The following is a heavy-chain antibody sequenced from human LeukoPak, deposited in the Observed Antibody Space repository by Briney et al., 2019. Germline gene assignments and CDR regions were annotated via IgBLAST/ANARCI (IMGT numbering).Heavy chain of an antibody. J-gene: IGHJ4*02. V-gene: IGHV3-11*01. D-gene: IGHD3-10*02. CDR1: GFTFSDYS. Sequence: KPGGSLRLSCAGSGFTFSDYSMTWIRQAPGKGLQWLSYISRDGSFIQYADSVKGRFTISRDNSKNSLYLQMNSLRTEDTAFYYCAKGYGVTMVGGIDYWGQGTLVTVSS. CDR2: ISRDGSFI. CDR3: AKGYGVTMVGGIDY.